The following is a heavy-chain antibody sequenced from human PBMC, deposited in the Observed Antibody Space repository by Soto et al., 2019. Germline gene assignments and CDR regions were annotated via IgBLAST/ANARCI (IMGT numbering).Heavy chain of an antibody. D-gene: IGHD2-15*01. CDR2: ISGSGGGT. Sequence: PGGSLRLSCAASGFTFSSYAMSWARQAPGKGLEWVSLISGSGGGTYYADSVKGRFTISRDNSKNTLYLQMNSLRAEDTAVFYCAKHLSNGSPDYWGQGTLVTVSS. CDR3: AKHLSNGSPDY. CDR1: GFTFSSYA. V-gene: IGHV3-23*01. J-gene: IGHJ4*02.